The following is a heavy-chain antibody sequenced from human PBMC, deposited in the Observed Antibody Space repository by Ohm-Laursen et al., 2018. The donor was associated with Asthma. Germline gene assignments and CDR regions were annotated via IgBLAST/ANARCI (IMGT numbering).Heavy chain of an antibody. D-gene: IGHD3-16*02. CDR2: ISYDGSNK. V-gene: IGHV3-30*03. CDR1: GFTFSSYG. Sequence: SLRLSCSAFGFTFSSYGMHWVRQAPGKGLEWVAVISYDGSNKYYADSVKGRFTISRDNSKNTLYLQMNSLRAEDTAVYYCARDPKGELSSINWFDPWGQGTLVTVSS. J-gene: IGHJ5*02. CDR3: ARDPKGELSSINWFDP.